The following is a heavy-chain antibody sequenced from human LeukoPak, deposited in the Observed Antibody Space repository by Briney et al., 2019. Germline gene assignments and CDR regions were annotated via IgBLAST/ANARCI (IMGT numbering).Heavy chain of an antibody. V-gene: IGHV5-51*01. D-gene: IGHD1-26*01. CDR1: GYSFTSCW. CDR2: IYPGDSDT. J-gene: IGHJ4*02. CDR3: ARLIVGATGVGYYFDY. Sequence: GESLKISCKGSGYSFTSCWIGWVRQMPGKGLEWMGIIYPGDSDTRYSPSFQGQVTISADKSISTAYLQWSSLKASDTAMYYCARLIVGATGVGYYFDYWGQGTLVTVSS.